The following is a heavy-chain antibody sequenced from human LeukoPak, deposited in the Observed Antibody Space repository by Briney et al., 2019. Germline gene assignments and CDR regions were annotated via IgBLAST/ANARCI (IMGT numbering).Heavy chain of an antibody. CDR3: ARGPWAARRRGNYFDY. J-gene: IGHJ4*02. CDR1: GGSISSSSYY. D-gene: IGHD6-6*01. CDR2: INHSGST. Sequence: SETVSLTCTVSGGSISSSSYYWGWIRQPPGKGLEWIGEINHSGSTNYNPSLKSRVTISVDTSKNQFSLKLSSVTAADTAVYYCARGPWAARRRGNYFDYWGQGTLVTVSS. V-gene: IGHV4-39*07.